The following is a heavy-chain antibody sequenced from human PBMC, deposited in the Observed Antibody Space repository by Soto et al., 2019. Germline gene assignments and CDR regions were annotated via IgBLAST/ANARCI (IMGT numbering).Heavy chain of an antibody. V-gene: IGHV4-30-4*01. CDR1: GGSISSGDYY. J-gene: IGHJ5*02. D-gene: IGHD6-13*01. Sequence: SETLSLTCTVSGGSISSGDYYWSWIRQPPGKGLEWIGYIYYSGSTYYNPSLKSRVTISVDTSKNQFSLKLSSVTAADTAVYYCARGGIAAGNWFDPWGQGTLVTVSS. CDR3: ARGGIAAGNWFDP. CDR2: IYYSGST.